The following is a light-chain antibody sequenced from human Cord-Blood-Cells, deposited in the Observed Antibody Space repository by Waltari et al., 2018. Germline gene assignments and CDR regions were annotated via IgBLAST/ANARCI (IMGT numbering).Light chain of an antibody. J-gene: IGLJ3*02. CDR3: CSYAGSYTWV. V-gene: IGLV2-11*01. CDR1: SGDVGVYNY. CDR2: DVS. Sequence: QSALTQPRSVSGSPGPSVTISCTGTSGDVGVYNYVSWYQQHPGKAPKTMIYDVSKRPSGVPDRFSGSKSGNTASLTISGLQAEDEADYYCCSYAGSYTWVFGGGTKLTVL.